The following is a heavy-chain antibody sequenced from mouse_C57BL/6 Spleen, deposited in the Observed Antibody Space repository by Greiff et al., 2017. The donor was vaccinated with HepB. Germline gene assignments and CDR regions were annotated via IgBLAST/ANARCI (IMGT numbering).Heavy chain of an antibody. CDR2: IWSGGST. V-gene: IGHV2-2*01. J-gene: IGHJ4*01. CDR3: ARKRTGTRYAMDY. Sequence: VQRVESGPGLVQPSQSLSITCTVSGFSLTSYGVHWVRQSPGKGLEWLGVIWSGGSTDYNAAFISRLSISKDNCKSQVFFKMNSLQADDTAIYYCARKRTGTRYAMDYWGQGTSVTVSS. D-gene: IGHD4-1*01. CDR1: GFSLTSYG.